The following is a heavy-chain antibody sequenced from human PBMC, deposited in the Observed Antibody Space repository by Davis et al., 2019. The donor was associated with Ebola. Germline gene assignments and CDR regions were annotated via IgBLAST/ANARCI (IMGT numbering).Heavy chain of an antibody. D-gene: IGHD5-18*01. CDR1: GYTFTAYN. CDR2: IITNSGGT. J-gene: IGHJ4*02. CDR3: ARGHNYGFEY. Sequence: ASVKVSCKASGYTFTAYNLHWVRQVPGHGLEWMGRIITNSGGTNYAQNFQGRVTMTRGTSISTAYMELSRLRSDDTAVYYCARGHNYGFEYWGQGTLVTVSS. V-gene: IGHV1-2*06.